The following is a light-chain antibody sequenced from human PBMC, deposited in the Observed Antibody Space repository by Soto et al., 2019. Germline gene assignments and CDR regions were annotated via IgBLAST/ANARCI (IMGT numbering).Light chain of an antibody. J-gene: IGKJ5*01. Sequence: SPATLSVSLGERATLSCRASLSVSSNLAWYQQKPGQAPRLLIYGASTRATGIPARFSGSGSGTEFTLTISSLQSEDFAIYYCQQYNNWPITFGHGTRLEIK. CDR3: QQYNNWPIT. V-gene: IGKV3-15*01. CDR1: LSVSSN. CDR2: GAS.